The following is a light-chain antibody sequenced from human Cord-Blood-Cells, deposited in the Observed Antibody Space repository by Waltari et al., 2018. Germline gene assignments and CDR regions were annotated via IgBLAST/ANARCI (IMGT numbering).Light chain of an antibody. J-gene: IGKJ2*01. CDR2: GAS. CDR1: QSVSSSY. Sequence: EIVLTQSPGTRTLAPGERATLSSRPSQSVSSSYLAWYQQKPGQAPSLLIYGASSRATGIPDRFSGSGSGTDFTLTISRLEPEDFAVYYCQQYGSSPYTFGQGTKLEIK. V-gene: IGKV3-20*01. CDR3: QQYGSSPYT.